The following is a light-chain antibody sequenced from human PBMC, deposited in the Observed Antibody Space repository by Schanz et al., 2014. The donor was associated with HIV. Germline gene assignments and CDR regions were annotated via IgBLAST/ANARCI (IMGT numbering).Light chain of an antibody. CDR2: GVS. J-gene: IGLJ3*02. Sequence: QSALTQPASVSGSPGQSITISCTGTSSDVGGYDYVSWYQHHPGKAPKLLIYGVSNRPLGVSARFSGSKSGNTASLTISGLQAEDEADYYCGSCSTTNTCTFGGGTKLTVL. V-gene: IGLV2-14*03. CDR1: SSDVGGYDY. CDR3: GSCSTTNTCT.